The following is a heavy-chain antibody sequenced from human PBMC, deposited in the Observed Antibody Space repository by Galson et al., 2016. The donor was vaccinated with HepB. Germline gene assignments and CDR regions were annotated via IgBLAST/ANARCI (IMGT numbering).Heavy chain of an antibody. CDR2: IYQGRTI. CDR3: ARAGAVGDFYYMDV. J-gene: IGHJ6*03. D-gene: IGHD3-16*01. V-gene: IGHV4-30-2*01. CDR1: GGSVNSNTYS. Sequence: LSLTCAVSGGSVNSNTYSWIRQPRGKGLEWIGYIYQGRTIYYNPSLKGRVTISVDRSKNHFYLNLRSVTAADTAMYYCARAGAVGDFYYMDVCGKGTTVTVSS.